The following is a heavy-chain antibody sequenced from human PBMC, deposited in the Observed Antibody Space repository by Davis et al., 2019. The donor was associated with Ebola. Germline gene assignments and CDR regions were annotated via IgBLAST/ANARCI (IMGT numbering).Heavy chain of an antibody. CDR3: ARGTNAYNPGGYFDS. V-gene: IGHV5-51*01. J-gene: IGHJ4*02. CDR1: GYSFTSYW. Sequence: GESLKISCKASGYSFTSYWIAWVRQMPGKGLEFMGIIFPGDSDTRYSPSFQGQVTISADKSISTAYLQWSSLKASDTAIYYCARGTNAYNPGGYFDSWGQGTLVTVSS. CDR2: IFPGDSDT. D-gene: IGHD5-24*01.